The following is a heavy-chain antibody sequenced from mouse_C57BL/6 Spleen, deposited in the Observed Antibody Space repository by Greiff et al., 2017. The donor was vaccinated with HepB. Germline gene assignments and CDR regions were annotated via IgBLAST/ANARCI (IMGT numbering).Heavy chain of an antibody. CDR3: ASESTTLEDYFDY. D-gene: IGHD1-1*01. J-gene: IGHJ2*01. CDR1: GYTFTDYN. Sequence: VQLQQSGPELVKPGASVKMSCKASGYTFTDYNMHWVKQSHGKSLEWIGYINPNNGGTSYNQKFKGKATLTVNKSSSTAYMELRSLTSEDSAVYYCASESTTLEDYFDYWGQGTTLTVSS. CDR2: INPNNGGT. V-gene: IGHV1-22*01.